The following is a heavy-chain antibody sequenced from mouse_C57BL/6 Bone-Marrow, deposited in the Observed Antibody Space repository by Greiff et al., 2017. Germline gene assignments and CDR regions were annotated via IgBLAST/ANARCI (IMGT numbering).Heavy chain of an antibody. D-gene: IGHD4-1*01. J-gene: IGHJ2*01. Sequence: EVMLVESGEGLVKPGGSLKLSCAASGFTFSSYAMSWVRQTPEKRLEWVAYISSGGDYIYYADTVKGRFTISRDNARNTLYLQMSSLKSEDTAMYYCTRDLGTVYFDYWGQGTTLTVSS. V-gene: IGHV5-9-1*02. CDR1: GFTFSSYA. CDR2: ISSGGDYI. CDR3: TRDLGTVYFDY.